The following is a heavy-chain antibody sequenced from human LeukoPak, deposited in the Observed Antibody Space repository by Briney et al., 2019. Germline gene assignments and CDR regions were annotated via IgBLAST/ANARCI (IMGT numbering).Heavy chain of an antibody. Sequence: SETLSLTYTVSGGSISSYYWSWIRQPPGKGLEWIGYIYYSGSTNYNPSLKSRVTISVDTSKNQFSLKLSSVTAADTAVYYCARMYSSGWYAVPNPYYYGMDVWGQGTTVTVSS. J-gene: IGHJ6*02. CDR1: GGSISSYY. CDR3: ARMYSSGWYAVPNPYYYGMDV. CDR2: IYYSGST. V-gene: IGHV4-59*01. D-gene: IGHD6-19*01.